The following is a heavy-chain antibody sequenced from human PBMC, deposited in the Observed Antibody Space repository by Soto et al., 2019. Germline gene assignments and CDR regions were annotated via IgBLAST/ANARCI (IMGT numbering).Heavy chain of an antibody. Sequence: QVQLVQSGAEVKKPGSSVKVSCKASGGTFSSYAISWVRQAPGQGLEWMGGIIPIFGTANYAQKFQGSVTITADESTRPAYMELSSLSSEDTAVYYCAREERRYRGYGLGFYYIDYWGQGTLVTVSS. CDR2: IIPIFGTA. J-gene: IGHJ4*02. CDR3: AREERRYRGYGLGFYYIDY. V-gene: IGHV1-69*01. CDR1: GGTFSSYA. D-gene: IGHD5-12*01.